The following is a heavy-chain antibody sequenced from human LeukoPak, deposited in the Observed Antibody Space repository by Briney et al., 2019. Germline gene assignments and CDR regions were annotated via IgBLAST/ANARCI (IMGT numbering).Heavy chain of an antibody. J-gene: IGHJ4*02. CDR2: INRDGSST. CDR3: ATSRTFDY. CDR1: GFTFGSYW. Sequence: PGRSLRLSCAPAGFTFGSYWTGWVSQSPGEGLVWVSGINRDGSSTTYADSVKGRFTISRDNAKNTVYLQMNSLRAEDTAVYHCATSRTFDYWGQGTLVTVSS. V-gene: IGHV3-74*01.